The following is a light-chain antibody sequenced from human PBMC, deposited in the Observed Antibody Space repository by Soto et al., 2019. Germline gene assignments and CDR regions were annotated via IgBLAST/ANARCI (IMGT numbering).Light chain of an antibody. Sequence: QSVLTQPPSASGTPGQRVTISCSGSSSNIGGHTVDWYQQVPGTAPQLLIYRIDQRPSGVPARFSASKSGTSAALAISGLPSEDEADYYCSSWDDVLNVPVFGGGTKLTVL. CDR2: RID. V-gene: IGLV1-44*01. CDR3: SSWDDVLNVPV. J-gene: IGLJ3*02. CDR1: SSNIGGHT.